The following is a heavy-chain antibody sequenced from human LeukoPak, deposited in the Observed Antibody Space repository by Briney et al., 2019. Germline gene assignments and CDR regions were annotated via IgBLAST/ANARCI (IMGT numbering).Heavy chain of an antibody. J-gene: IGHJ4*02. D-gene: IGHD4-11*01. CDR3: ARGTPTTRDFDY. Sequence: PGGSLRLSCAASGFTVFNYWMSWVRQAPGKGLEWVANINLDGSQKYYVGSLKGRFTISRDNAKNSLFLQMNSLRAEDTAVYYCARGTPTTRDFDYWGQGTLVTVSS. CDR2: INLDGSQK. CDR1: GFTVFNYW. V-gene: IGHV3-7*01.